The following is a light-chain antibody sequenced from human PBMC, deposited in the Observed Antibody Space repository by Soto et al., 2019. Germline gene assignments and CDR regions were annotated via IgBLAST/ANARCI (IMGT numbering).Light chain of an antibody. CDR3: QQYNTWPPT. CDR2: GAS. CDR1: QSVSGN. V-gene: IGKV3D-15*01. Sequence: EIVMTQSPATLSVSPGERATLSCRASQSVSGNLAWYQQKPGQAPRLLIYGASNRATGIPARFSGSGSGTEFTRTISSLQSEDFSVYYCQQYNTWPPTFGQGTKVEIK. J-gene: IGKJ1*01.